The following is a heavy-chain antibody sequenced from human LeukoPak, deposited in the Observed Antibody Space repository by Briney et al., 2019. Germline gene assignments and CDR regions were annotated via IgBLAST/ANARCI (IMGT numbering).Heavy chain of an antibody. CDR1: GGSISSSSYY. V-gene: IGHV4-39*07. D-gene: IGHD4-17*01. CDR3: ARDIQGVTTDY. CDR2: IYYSGSS. J-gene: IGHJ4*02. Sequence: SETLSLTCTVSGGSISSSSYYWGWIRQPPGKGLVWIGSIYYSGSSYYNPSLKSRVTISVDTSKNQFSLKLSSVTAADTAVYYCARDIQGVTTDYWGQGTLVTVSS.